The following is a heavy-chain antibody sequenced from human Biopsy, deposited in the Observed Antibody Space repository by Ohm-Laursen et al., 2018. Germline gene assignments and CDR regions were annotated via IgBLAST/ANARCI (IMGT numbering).Heavy chain of an antibody. Sequence: SLRLSCAASGFTFSNYGIHWVRQAPGKGLEWVALISHGGNDDYYADSVEGRFTVSRDNSKNTVVLQMNSLRAEDTAVYFCARGGPHVRAGGSAFDYWGQGTLVTVSS. CDR3: ARGGPHVRAGGSAFDY. V-gene: IGHV3-30*03. D-gene: IGHD2-2*01. CDR1: GFTFSNYG. CDR2: ISHGGNDD. J-gene: IGHJ4*02.